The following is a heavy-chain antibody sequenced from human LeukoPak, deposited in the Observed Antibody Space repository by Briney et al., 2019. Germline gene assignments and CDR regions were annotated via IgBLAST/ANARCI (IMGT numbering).Heavy chain of an antibody. D-gene: IGHD6-13*01. Sequence: GGSLRLSCAASGFTFSSYWMSWVRQAPGKGLEWVANIKQDGSEKYYVDSVKGRFTIFRDNAKNSLYLQMKSLRDEDTAVYYCARAAGYSSSWGWFDPWGQGTLVTVSS. V-gene: IGHV3-7*03. CDR1: GFTFSSYW. CDR2: IKQDGSEK. J-gene: IGHJ5*02. CDR3: ARAAGYSSSWGWFDP.